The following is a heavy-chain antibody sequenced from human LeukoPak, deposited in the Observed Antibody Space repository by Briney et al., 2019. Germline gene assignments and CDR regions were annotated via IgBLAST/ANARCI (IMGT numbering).Heavy chain of an antibody. CDR3: ATASQLGSYNWFDP. CDR1: LHQLSYQF. CDR2: IDNIGVT. J-gene: IGHJ5*02. V-gene: IGHV4-34*01. D-gene: IGHD6-6*01. Sequence: SEALSLTFVIHLHQLSYQFGGTSRRPPGKVVGWRGKIDNIGVTKYKPSLKGRVTISRDTSKNQFYLELTAVTAADTAVYYCATASQLGSYNWFDPWGQGTLVTVSS.